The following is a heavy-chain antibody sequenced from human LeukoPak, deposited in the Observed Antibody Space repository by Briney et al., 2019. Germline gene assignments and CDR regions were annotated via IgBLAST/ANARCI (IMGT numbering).Heavy chain of an antibody. D-gene: IGHD1-26*01. Sequence: GGSLRLSCAASGFTFSNYAMSWVRQAPGKGLEWVANIKQGGSEKYYADSVRGRFTISRDDAQNSLFLQMNSLRAEDTAVYYCASALGAHYFGSWGQGTLVTVSS. J-gene: IGHJ4*02. CDR2: IKQGGSEK. CDR3: ASALGAHYFGS. CDR1: GFTFSNYA. V-gene: IGHV3-7*03.